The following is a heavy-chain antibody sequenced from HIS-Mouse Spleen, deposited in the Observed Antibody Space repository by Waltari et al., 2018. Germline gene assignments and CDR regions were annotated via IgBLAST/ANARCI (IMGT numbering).Heavy chain of an antibody. CDR3: ARIAEGYTSGWYAFDY. J-gene: IGHJ4*02. CDR1: GFSLSTSGMC. V-gene: IGHV2-70*01. CDR2: IDWDDDK. D-gene: IGHD6-19*01. Sequence: QVTLRESGPALVKPTQTLTLTCTFSGFSLSTSGMCVSWIRQPPGKALEWLALIDWDDDKYYSTSLNTRLTISRDTSKNQVVLTMTNMDPLDTATYYCARIAEGYTSGWYAFDYWGQGTLVTVSS.